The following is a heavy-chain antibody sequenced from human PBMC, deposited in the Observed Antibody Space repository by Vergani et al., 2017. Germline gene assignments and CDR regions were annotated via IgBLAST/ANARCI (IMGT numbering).Heavy chain of an antibody. V-gene: IGHV1-69*13. D-gene: IGHD3-22*01. J-gene: IGHJ4*02. CDR3: ARSSGYYSYYFVF. Sequence: QGQLAQSGAEVKKPGSSVKVSCKASGGTFSSNSISWVRQAPGQGLEWMGRIIPIFGTTSYAQKFQGRVTILADEATSTAYMDLRSLRSEDTAVYYCARSSGYYSYYFVFWGQGTLVTVSS. CDR2: IIPIFGTT. CDR1: GGTFSSNS.